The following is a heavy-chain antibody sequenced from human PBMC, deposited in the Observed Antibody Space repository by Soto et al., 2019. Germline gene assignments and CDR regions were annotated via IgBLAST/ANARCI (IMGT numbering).Heavy chain of an antibody. J-gene: IGHJ4*02. Sequence: QVQLVQSGAEVKKPGASMKVSCKASGFTFTSYGISWARQAPGQGLEWMGWVSAYNGNTHYAQKRQGRVTMNTDTSTTTAYMELRSLRSDDTAVYYCSRGGSSWQPREDYWGQGTLVTVSS. CDR2: VSAYNGNT. D-gene: IGHD6-13*01. CDR3: SRGGSSWQPREDY. CDR1: GFTFTSYG. V-gene: IGHV1-18*01.